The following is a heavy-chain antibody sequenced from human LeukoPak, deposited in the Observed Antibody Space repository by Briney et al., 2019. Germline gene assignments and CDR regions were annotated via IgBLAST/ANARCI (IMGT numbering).Heavy chain of an antibody. D-gene: IGHD3-22*01. J-gene: IGHJ1*01. CDR1: GFTFSSSG. Sequence: PGGSLRLSCAASGFTFSSSGMHWVRQAPGKGLEWVAVVRYDGSYKHYADSVKGRFTISRDNSNNRLYLQMNSLRDEDTAIYYCAIMHGYYDGSGYWVQWGQGTLVTVSS. CDR2: VRYDGSYK. V-gene: IGHV3-33*03. CDR3: AIMHGYYDGSGYWVQ.